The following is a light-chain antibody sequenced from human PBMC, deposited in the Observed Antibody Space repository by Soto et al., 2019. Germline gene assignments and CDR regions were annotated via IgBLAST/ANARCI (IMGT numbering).Light chain of an antibody. CDR2: DAS. CDR1: QDISNY. V-gene: IGKV1-33*01. J-gene: IGKJ5*01. CDR3: QQYNNLPT. Sequence: DIQMTQSPSSLSASVGDRFTIACRSSQDISNYLNWYQQKVGKAPKLLIYDASSLETGVPSRFSGSGSGTDFTFTISSLQPGDIATYYCQQYNNLPTFGQGTRLEIK.